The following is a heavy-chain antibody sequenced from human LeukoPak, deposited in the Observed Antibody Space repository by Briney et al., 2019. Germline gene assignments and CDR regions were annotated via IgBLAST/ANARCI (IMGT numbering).Heavy chain of an antibody. J-gene: IGHJ5*02. CDR2: INPSGST. CDR1: GGSISSYY. CDR3: ARVGGWFGGKRFDP. Sequence: TTSETLSLTCTVSGGSISSYYWSWLRQPPGKGLEWIGEINPSGSTNYNPSLKSRVTISVDTSKNQFSLKLSSVTAADTAVYYCARVGGWFGGKRFDPWGQGTLVTVSS. D-gene: IGHD3-10*01. V-gene: IGHV4-34*01.